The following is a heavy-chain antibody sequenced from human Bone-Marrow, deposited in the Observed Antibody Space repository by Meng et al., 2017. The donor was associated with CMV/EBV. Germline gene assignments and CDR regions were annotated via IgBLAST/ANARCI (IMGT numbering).Heavy chain of an antibody. CDR1: GFTFSSYS. CDR2: ISSSSSYI. J-gene: IGHJ4*02. V-gene: IGHV3-21*01. Sequence: GESLKISCAASGFTFSSYSMNWVRQAPGKGLEWVSSISSSSSYIYYADSVKGRFTISRDNAKNSLYLQMNSLRAEDTAVYYCARHSSGWYEADYWGQGTLVTVSS. D-gene: IGHD6-19*01. CDR3: ARHSSGWYEADY.